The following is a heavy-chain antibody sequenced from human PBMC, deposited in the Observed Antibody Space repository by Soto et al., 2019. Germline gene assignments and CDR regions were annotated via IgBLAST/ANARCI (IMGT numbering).Heavy chain of an antibody. D-gene: IGHD5-12*01. V-gene: IGHV4-31*03. Sequence: QVQLQESGPGLVKPSQTLSLTCTVSRGSITRGGSYWSWIRQHPAKGLEWIGYVAYSGGIYYNPSLKCRVTVLVEMSKNLLSLRLSSVTAADTAVYYCARAWLEYNWFDSWGQGTLVTVSS. J-gene: IGHJ5*01. CDR3: ARAWLEYNWFDS. CDR1: RGSITRGGSY. CDR2: VAYSGGI.